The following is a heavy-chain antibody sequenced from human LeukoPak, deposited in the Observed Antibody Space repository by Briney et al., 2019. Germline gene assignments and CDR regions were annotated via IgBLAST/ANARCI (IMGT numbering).Heavy chain of an antibody. Sequence: ASVKVSCKVSGYTLTELSMHWVRQAPGKGLEWMGGFDPEDGETIYAQKFQGRVTTTEDTSTDTAYMELSSLRSEDTAVYYCATDHYGSGSYYYYYGMDVWGQGTTVTVSS. CDR1: GYTLTELS. CDR3: ATDHYGSGSYYYYYGMDV. CDR2: FDPEDGET. V-gene: IGHV1-24*01. J-gene: IGHJ6*02. D-gene: IGHD3-10*01.